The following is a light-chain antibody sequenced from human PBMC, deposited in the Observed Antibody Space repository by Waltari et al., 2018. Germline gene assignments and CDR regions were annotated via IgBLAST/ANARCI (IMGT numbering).Light chain of an antibody. CDR2: ATS. V-gene: IGKV1-39*01. J-gene: IGKJ1*01. CDR3: LQSYTTPRT. CDR1: QAISTF. Sequence: DIQMTQSPSSLSASVGDRVTITCRASQAISTFLSWYQQKPGEAPKLLIYATSTVQTGVPTRFTGGGSGTDFTLTIRNLQPEDSATYYCLQSYTTPRTFGQGTRVDLK.